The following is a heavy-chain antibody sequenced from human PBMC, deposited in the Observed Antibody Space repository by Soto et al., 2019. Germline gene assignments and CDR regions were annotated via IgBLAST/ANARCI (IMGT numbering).Heavy chain of an antibody. CDR3: ARGRLGGGFFDN. CDR1: GFTVSSDY. V-gene: IGHV3-66*01. Sequence: EVQLVESGGGLVQPGGSLRLSCAASGFTVSSDYMNWVRQAPGKGLEWVSVIYAGGSTFYADSVKGRFTISRDNSKNKSYLQMNNLRGEDTAVYFCARGRLGGGFFDNWGQGTLVAVSS. J-gene: IGHJ4*02. D-gene: IGHD7-27*01. CDR2: IYAGGST.